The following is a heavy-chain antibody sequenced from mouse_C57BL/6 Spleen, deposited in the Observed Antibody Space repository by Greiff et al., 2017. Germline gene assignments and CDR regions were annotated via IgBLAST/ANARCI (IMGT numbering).Heavy chain of an antibody. CDR1: GYAFSSSW. V-gene: IGHV1-82*01. Sequence: VQLQQSGPELVKPGASVKISCKASGYAFSSSWMNWVKQRPGKGLEWIGRIYPGDGDTNYNGKFKGKATLTEDKSSSTAYMQLSSLTSEYSAVYFCANYYGSSGYWGQGTTLTVSS. CDR3: ANYYGSSGY. CDR2: IYPGDGDT. J-gene: IGHJ2*01. D-gene: IGHD1-1*01.